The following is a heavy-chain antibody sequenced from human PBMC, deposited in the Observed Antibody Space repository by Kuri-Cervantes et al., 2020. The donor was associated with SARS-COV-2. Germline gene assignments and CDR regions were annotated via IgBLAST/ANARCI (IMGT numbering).Heavy chain of an antibody. CDR3: ARDTVRGVIRYYFDD. Sequence: GESLKISCAASGFTFSSYGMHWVRQAPGKGLEWVAVIWYDGSNKYYADSVKGRFTISRDNSKNTLYLQMNSLRAEDTAVYYCARDTVRGVIRYYFDDWGQGTLVTVSS. CDR2: IWYDGSNK. V-gene: IGHV3-33*08. CDR1: GFTFSSYG. D-gene: IGHD3-16*02. J-gene: IGHJ4*02.